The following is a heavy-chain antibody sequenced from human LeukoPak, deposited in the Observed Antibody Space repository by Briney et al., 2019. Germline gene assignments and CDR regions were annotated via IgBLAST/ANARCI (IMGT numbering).Heavy chain of an antibody. CDR3: ARDTKYYDILTGYLKAYYMDV. Sequence: PPGGSLRLSCAASGFTFSSYGMHWVRQAPGKGLEWVANIKQDGSEKYYVDSVKGRFTISRDNAKNSLYLQMNSLRAEDTAVYYCARDTKYYDILTGYLKAYYMDVWGKGTTVTVSS. J-gene: IGHJ6*03. CDR2: IKQDGSEK. V-gene: IGHV3-7*01. D-gene: IGHD3-9*01. CDR1: GFTFSSYG.